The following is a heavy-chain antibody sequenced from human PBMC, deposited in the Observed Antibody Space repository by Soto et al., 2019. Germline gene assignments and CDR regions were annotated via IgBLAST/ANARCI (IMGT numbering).Heavy chain of an antibody. D-gene: IGHD3-9*01. J-gene: IGHJ3*02. CDR1: GFTFSSYG. V-gene: IGHV3-30*19. Sequence: GGSLRISCAASGFTFSSYGMHWVRQAPGKGLEWVAVISYDGSNKYYADSVKGRFTISRDNSKNTLYLQMNSLRAEDTAVYYCARDTEGYDILTGYYYDASDIWGQGTMVTVSS. CDR3: ARDTEGYDILTGYYYDASDI. CDR2: ISYDGSNK.